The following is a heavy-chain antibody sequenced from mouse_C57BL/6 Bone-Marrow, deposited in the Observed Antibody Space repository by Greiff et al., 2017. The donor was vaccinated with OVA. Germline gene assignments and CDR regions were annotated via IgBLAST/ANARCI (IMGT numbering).Heavy chain of an antibody. J-gene: IGHJ2*01. Sequence: QVQLKQPGAELVKPGASVKLSCKASGYTFTSYCMHWVKQRPGQGLEWIGMIGPNSGSTYYNEKFKSKATLTVDKSSSTAYMQLSSLTSGGAAVYNSATGTDYWGQGTTLTVSS. CDR3: ATGTDY. CDR1: GYTFTSYC. CDR2: IGPNSGST. V-gene: IGHV1-64*01. D-gene: IGHD4-1*01.